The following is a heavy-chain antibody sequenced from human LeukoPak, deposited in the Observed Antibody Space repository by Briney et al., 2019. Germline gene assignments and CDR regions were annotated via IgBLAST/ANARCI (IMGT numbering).Heavy chain of an antibody. CDR2: IGGSGNYI. D-gene: IGHD5-18*01. V-gene: IGHV3-21*04. CDR3: AKGQR. J-gene: IGHJ4*02. CDR1: GFTFTSNS. Sequence: GGSLRLSCAASGFTFTSNSMEWVRQAPGKGLEWVSSIGGSGNYIYYADSVKGRFTISRDNAKNSLYLQMNSLRAEDTAVYYCAKGQRWGQGTLVTVSS.